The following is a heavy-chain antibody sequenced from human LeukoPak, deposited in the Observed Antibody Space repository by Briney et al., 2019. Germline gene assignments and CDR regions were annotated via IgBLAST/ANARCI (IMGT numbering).Heavy chain of an antibody. Sequence: PGGSLRLSCAASGFTFSSYGMHWVRQAPGKGLEWVAVISYDGSNKYYADSVKGRFTISRDNSKNTLYLQMNSLRAEDTAVYYCAKGQGITAVADRAFDIWGQGTMVTVSS. CDR2: ISYDGSNK. J-gene: IGHJ3*02. V-gene: IGHV3-30*18. CDR3: AKGQGITAVADRAFDI. D-gene: IGHD6-19*01. CDR1: GFTFSSYG.